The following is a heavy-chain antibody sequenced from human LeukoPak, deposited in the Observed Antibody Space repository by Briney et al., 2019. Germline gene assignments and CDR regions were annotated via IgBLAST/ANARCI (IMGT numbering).Heavy chain of an antibody. CDR1: GYTFTGYY. CDR3: ARVVKYRSGPLTDLLPYYFDY. V-gene: IGHV1-3*03. D-gene: IGHD6-19*01. J-gene: IGHJ4*02. Sequence: ASVKVSCKASGYTFTGYYMHWVRQAPEQRLEWMGWINAGNGNTKYSQEFQGRVTITRDTSASTAYMELSSLRSEDMAVYYCARVVKYRSGPLTDLLPYYFDYWGQGTLVTVSS. CDR2: INAGNGNT.